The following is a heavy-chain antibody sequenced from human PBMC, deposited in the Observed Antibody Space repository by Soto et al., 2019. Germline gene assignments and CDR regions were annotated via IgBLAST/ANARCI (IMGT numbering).Heavy chain of an antibody. V-gene: IGHV3-30*18. CDR1: GFTFSSYG. Sequence: GGSLRLSFAASGFTFSSYGMHWVRQAPGKGLEWVAVISYDGSNKYYADSVKGRFTISRDNSKNTLYLQMNSLRAEDTAVYYCAKDQGGWLPTIYGMDVWGQGTTVTVSS. J-gene: IGHJ6*02. CDR2: ISYDGSNK. D-gene: IGHD3-22*01. CDR3: AKDQGGWLPTIYGMDV.